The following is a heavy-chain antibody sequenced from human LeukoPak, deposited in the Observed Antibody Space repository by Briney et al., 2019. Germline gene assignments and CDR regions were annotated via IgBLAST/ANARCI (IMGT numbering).Heavy chain of an antibody. D-gene: IGHD1-26*01. CDR2: IIPIFGTA. CDR3: ARGRAGATDFQH. Sequence: GSSVKVSCKASGGTFSSYAISWVRQAPGQGLEWMGGIIPIFGTANYAQKFQGRVTITADESTSTAYMELSSLRSEDTAVYCCARGRAGATDFQHWGQGTLVTVSS. V-gene: IGHV1-69*01. J-gene: IGHJ1*01. CDR1: GGTFSSYA.